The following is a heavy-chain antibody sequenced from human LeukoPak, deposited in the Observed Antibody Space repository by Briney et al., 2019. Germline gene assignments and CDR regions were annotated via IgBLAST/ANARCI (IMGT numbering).Heavy chain of an antibody. D-gene: IGHD4-23*01. Sequence: GESLKISCKGSGYRFTSYWIGWVRQMPGKGLEWMGIIYPGDSDTRYSPSFQGQVPISADKSISTAYLQWSSLKASDTAMYYCARHRRGGNPYYYYMDVWGKGTTVTVSS. CDR2: IYPGDSDT. CDR1: GYRFTSYW. J-gene: IGHJ6*03. CDR3: ARHRRGGNPYYYYMDV. V-gene: IGHV5-51*01.